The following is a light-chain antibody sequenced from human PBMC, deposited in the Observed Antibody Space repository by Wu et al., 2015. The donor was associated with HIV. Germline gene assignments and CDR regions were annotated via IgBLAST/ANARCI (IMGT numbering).Light chain of an antibody. CDR2: GAS. CDR3: QQYGSSLWT. CDR1: QSANKN. V-gene: IGKV3-15*01. Sequence: EILMTQSPATLSVSPGERATLSCRASQSANKNLAWYQQKPGQAPRLLIYGASNRATDIPARFSGSGSGTDFTLTISRLEPEDSAIYYCQQYGSSLWTLGRGTKVEI. J-gene: IGKJ1*01.